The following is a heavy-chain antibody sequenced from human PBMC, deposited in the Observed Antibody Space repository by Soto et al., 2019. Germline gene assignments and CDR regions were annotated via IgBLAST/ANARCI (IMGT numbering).Heavy chain of an antibody. Sequence: GESLKISCKGSGYSFTSYWISWVRQMPGKGLEWMGRIDPSDSYTNYSPSFQGHVTISADKSISTAYLQWSSLKASDTAMYYCARHVSYYDILTGYSPLFYWGQGTLVTVSS. V-gene: IGHV5-10-1*01. CDR1: GYSFTSYW. CDR3: ARHVSYYDILTGYSPLFY. J-gene: IGHJ4*02. CDR2: IDPSDSYT. D-gene: IGHD3-9*01.